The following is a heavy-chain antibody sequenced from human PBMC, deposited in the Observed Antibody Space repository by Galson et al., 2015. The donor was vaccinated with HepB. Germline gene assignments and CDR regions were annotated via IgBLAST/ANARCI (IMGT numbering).Heavy chain of an antibody. CDR3: ARQVVVVPAAIGYYGMDV. CDR1: GYSFTSYW. D-gene: IGHD2-2*01. Sequence: QSGAEVKKPGESLRISCKGSGYSFTSYWISWVRQMPGKGLEWMGRIDPSDSYTNYSPSFQGHVTISADKSISTAYLQWSSLKASDTAMYYCARQVVVVPAAIGYYGMDVWGQGTTVTVSS. J-gene: IGHJ6*02. CDR2: IDPSDSYT. V-gene: IGHV5-10-1*01.